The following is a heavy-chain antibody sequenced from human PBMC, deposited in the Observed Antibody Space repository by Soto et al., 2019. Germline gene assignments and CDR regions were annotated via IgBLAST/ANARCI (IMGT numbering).Heavy chain of an antibody. D-gene: IGHD5-12*01. CDR1: GFTFSAYS. CDR3: ARVDGYTYPNDY. J-gene: IGHJ4*02. Sequence: GGSLRLSCAASGFTFSAYSMSWVRQAPGKGLEWVSSITSRSDYIYYADSLKGRFTISRDNAKNSLYLQMHSLRAEDTAFYYCARVDGYTYPNDYWGQGTLVTVST. V-gene: IGHV3-21*01. CDR2: ITSRSDYI.